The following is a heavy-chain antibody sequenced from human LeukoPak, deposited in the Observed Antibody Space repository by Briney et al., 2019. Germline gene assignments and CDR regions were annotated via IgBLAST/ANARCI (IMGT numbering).Heavy chain of an antibody. CDR3: AREGYGGNAYFYYYGMDV. Sequence: GASVKVSCKASGGTFSSYAISWVRQAPGQGLEWMGRIIPIFGITNYAQKFQGRVTITADKSTSTAYMELSSLRSEDTAVYYCAREGYGGNAYFYYYGMDVWGQGTTVTVSS. V-gene: IGHV1-69*04. D-gene: IGHD4-23*01. CDR1: GGTFSSYA. J-gene: IGHJ6*02. CDR2: IIPIFGIT.